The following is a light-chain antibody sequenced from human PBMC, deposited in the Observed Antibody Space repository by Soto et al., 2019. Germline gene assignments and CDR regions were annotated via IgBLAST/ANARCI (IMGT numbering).Light chain of an antibody. CDR3: QQRHSYPIT. J-gene: IGKJ5*01. CDR2: AAS. V-gene: IGKV1-9*01. CDR1: QGISSY. Sequence: IQLTQSPSSLSAAVGDRVTITCRASQGISSYLAWYQQKPGKAPKLLIYAASTLQSGVPSRFSGSGSGTDFTLTISSLQPEDFATYYCQQRHSYPITFGQGTRLEIK.